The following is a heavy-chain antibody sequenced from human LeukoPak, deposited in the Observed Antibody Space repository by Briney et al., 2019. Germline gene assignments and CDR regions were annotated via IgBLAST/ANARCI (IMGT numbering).Heavy chain of an antibody. Sequence: GGSLRLSCAASGFTFSTYWMSWVRQAPGKGLEWVANIKQDGSEKYYVDSVKGRFTISRDNAKNSLYLQINSLRAEDTAVYYCARTTLDYGSAFFDYWGQGTLVTVSS. D-gene: IGHD3-10*01. CDR1: GFTFSTYW. CDR3: ARTTLDYGSAFFDY. J-gene: IGHJ4*02. CDR2: IKQDGSEK. V-gene: IGHV3-7*01.